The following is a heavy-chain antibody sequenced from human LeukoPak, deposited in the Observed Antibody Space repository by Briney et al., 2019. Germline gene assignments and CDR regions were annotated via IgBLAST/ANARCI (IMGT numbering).Heavy chain of an antibody. CDR2: IYHTGST. Sequence: PSETLSLTCTVSGGSISSYYWSWIRQPPGKGLEWIGYIYHTGSTYYNPSLKSRLTISLDTSKNQFSLQLSSVTAADTALYYCARDTSSSGWFYFDYWGQGTLVTVSS. CDR1: GGSISSYY. CDR3: ARDTSSSGWFYFDY. V-gene: IGHV4-59*12. D-gene: IGHD6-19*01. J-gene: IGHJ4*02.